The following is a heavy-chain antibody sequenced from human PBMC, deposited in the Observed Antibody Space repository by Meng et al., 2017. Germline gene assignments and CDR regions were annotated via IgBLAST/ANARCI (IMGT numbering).Heavy chain of an antibody. V-gene: IGHV1-2*02. Sequence: ASVKVSCKASGYTFTGYYMHWVRQAPGQGLEWMGWINPNSGGTNYAQKFQGRVTITADESTSTAYMELSSLRSEDTAVYYCARGSRGYYYGSGSLAGFDPWGQGTLVTVSS. J-gene: IGHJ5*02. D-gene: IGHD3-10*01. CDR2: INPNSGGT. CDR1: GYTFTGYY. CDR3: ARGSRGYYYGSGSLAGFDP.